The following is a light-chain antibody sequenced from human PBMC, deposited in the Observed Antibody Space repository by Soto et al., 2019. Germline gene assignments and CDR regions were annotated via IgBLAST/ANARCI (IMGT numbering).Light chain of an antibody. CDR3: AAWDDSLNGYV. V-gene: IGLV1-44*01. J-gene: IGLJ1*01. Sequence: QSMLTQPPSASGTPGQRVTISCSGSSSNIGSNTVNWYQQLPGTAPKLLIYSNNQRPSGVPDRFSGSKSGTSASLAISGLQSEDEADYYCAAWDDSLNGYVFGPGTKVTVL. CDR1: SSNIGSNT. CDR2: SNN.